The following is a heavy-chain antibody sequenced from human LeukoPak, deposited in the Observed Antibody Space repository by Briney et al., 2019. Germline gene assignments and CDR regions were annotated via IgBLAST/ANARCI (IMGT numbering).Heavy chain of an antibody. J-gene: IGHJ6*04. CDR3: ARDQGGYMDV. CDR1: GGSISSYY. CDR2: IYYSGST. V-gene: IGHV4-59*01. D-gene: IGHD3-16*01. Sequence: KTSETLSLTCTVSGGSISSYYWSWIRQPPGKGLEWIGYIYYSGSTNYNPSLKSRVTISVDTSKNQFSLKLSSVTAADTAVYYCARDQGGYMDVWGKGTTVTISS.